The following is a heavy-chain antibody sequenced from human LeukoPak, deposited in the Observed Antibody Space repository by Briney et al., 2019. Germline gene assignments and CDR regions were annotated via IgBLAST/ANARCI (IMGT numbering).Heavy chain of an antibody. J-gene: IGHJ4*02. CDR3: ARGGFSSSSPSDY. D-gene: IGHD6-6*01. Sequence: PGGSLRLSCAASGFTFSSYSMNWVRQAPGKGLEWVSSISSSSSYIYYADSVKGRFTISRDNAKNSLYLQMNSLRAEDTAVYYCARGGFSSSSPSDYWGQGTLVTVSS. CDR2: ISSSSSYI. CDR1: GFTFSSYS. V-gene: IGHV3-21*01.